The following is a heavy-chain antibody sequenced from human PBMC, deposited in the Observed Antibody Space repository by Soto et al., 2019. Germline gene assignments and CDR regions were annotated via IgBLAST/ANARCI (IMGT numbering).Heavy chain of an antibody. Sequence: SVKVSCKASGGTFSSYAISWVRQAPGQGLEWMGGIIPIFGTANYAQKFQGRVTITADESTSTAYMELSSLRSEDTAVYYCASRIAAAGRNYYYYGMDVWGQGTTVTVSS. CDR1: GGTFSSYA. CDR2: IIPIFGTA. J-gene: IGHJ6*02. V-gene: IGHV1-69*13. CDR3: ASRIAAAGRNYYYYGMDV. D-gene: IGHD6-13*01.